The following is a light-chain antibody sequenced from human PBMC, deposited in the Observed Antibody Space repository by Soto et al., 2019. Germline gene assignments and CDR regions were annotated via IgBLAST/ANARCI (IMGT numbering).Light chain of an antibody. J-gene: IGKJ4*01. CDR2: ATS. Sequence: DIQLTQSPSSLSASVGDRVTITCRASQAISSYLAWYQQKQGKVPELLIYATSTLQSGAPSRFSGSGSGTDFTLTISSLQPEDVATYYCHKYNHAPTFGGGTKVEIK. CDR1: QAISSY. CDR3: HKYNHAPT. V-gene: IGKV1-27*01.